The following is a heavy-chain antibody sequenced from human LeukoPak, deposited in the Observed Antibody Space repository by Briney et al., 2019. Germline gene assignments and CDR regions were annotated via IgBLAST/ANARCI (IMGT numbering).Heavy chain of an antibody. CDR2: IYTSGST. CDR3: ARSYYDFWSAYDAFDI. Sequence: SETLSLTCTVSGGSISSYYWSWIRQPAGKGLEWIGRIYTSGSTNYNPSLKSRVTISVDTSKNQFSLKLSSVTAADTAVYYCARSYYDFWSAYDAFDIWGQGTMVTVSS. J-gene: IGHJ3*02. D-gene: IGHD3-3*01. V-gene: IGHV4-4*07. CDR1: GGSISSYY.